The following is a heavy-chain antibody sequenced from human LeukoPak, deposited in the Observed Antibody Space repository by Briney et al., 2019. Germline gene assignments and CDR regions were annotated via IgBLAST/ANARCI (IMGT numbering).Heavy chain of an antibody. CDR3: ARPGYCSGGSCHYDYYGMDV. CDR2: INHSGST. V-gene: IGHV4-34*01. J-gene: IGHJ6*02. D-gene: IGHD2-15*01. CDR1: GGSFSGYY. Sequence: SEALSLTCAVYGGSFSGYYWSWIRQPPGKGLEWIGEINHSGSTNYNPSLKSRVTISVDTSKNQFSLKLSSVTAADTAVYYCARPGYCSGGSCHYDYYGMDVWGQGTTVTVSS.